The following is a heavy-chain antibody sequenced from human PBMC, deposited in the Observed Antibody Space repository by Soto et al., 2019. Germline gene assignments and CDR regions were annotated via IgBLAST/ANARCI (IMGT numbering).Heavy chain of an antibody. V-gene: IGHV1-8*01. D-gene: IGHD6-13*01. Sequence: GASVKVSCKASGYTFTSYDINCVRQATGQVLEWMGWMNPNSGNTGYAQKFQGRVTMTRNTSISTAYMELSSLRSEDTAVYYCARVKRGYSSSWYVYGMDVWGQGTTVTVSS. J-gene: IGHJ6*02. CDR1: GYTFTSYD. CDR3: ARVKRGYSSSWYVYGMDV. CDR2: MNPNSGNT.